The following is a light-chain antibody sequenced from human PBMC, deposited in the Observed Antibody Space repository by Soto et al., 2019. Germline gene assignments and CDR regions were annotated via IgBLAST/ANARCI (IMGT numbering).Light chain of an antibody. V-gene: IGKV1-39*01. Sequence: DIQMTQSPSSLSASVVDRISITFRASESISTYLNWYQQKSGEAPRLLIFGSLNLQSGVPSRFSGGGSGTDFTLTIRNLQPEDFATYYCQQSYSPPKTFGQGTKVDI. CDR2: GSL. J-gene: IGKJ1*01. CDR3: QQSYSPPKT. CDR1: ESISTY.